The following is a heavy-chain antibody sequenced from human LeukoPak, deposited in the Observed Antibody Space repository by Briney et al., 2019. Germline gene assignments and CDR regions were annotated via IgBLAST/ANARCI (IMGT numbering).Heavy chain of an antibody. D-gene: IGHD1-26*01. CDR1: GGSIRSSDYY. J-gene: IGHJ5*02. CDR2: IYYSGTT. V-gene: IGHV4-39*02. CDR3: ATRGTWVQPVDH. Sequence: SETLSLTRTVSGGSIRSSDYYWAWIRQPPGKGLEWIGNIYYSGTTYYSPSLKSRITMSVDTSNNHFSLRLTSVTAADTAVYYCATRGTWVQPVDHWGQGALVIVSS.